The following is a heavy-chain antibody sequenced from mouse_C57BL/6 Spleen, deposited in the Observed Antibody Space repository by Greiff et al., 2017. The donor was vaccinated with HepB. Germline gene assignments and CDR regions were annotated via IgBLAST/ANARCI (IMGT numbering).Heavy chain of an antibody. V-gene: IGHV1-76*01. CDR2: IYPGSGNT. CDR1: GYTFTDYY. Sequence: VKLMESGAELVRPGASVKLSCKASGYTFTDYYINWVKQRPGQGLEWIARIYPGSGNTYYNEKFKGKATLTAEKSSSTAYMQLSSLTSEDSAVYFCARSLYDYDGAWFAYWGQGTLVTVSA. D-gene: IGHD2-4*01. J-gene: IGHJ3*01. CDR3: ARSLYDYDGAWFAY.